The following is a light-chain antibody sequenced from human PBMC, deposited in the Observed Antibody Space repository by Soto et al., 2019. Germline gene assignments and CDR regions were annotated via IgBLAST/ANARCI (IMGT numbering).Light chain of an antibody. V-gene: IGLV1-44*01. CDR2: TNN. Sequence: QSVLSQPPSASGTPGQRVTVSCSGSTSNIGTNAVNWFQHLPGTAPKLLIYTNNQRPSGVPDRFSASKSGTSASLVIDGLQSEDEADYYCATWHDYFYVFGTGTNVTVL. J-gene: IGLJ1*01. CDR3: ATWHDYFYV. CDR1: TSNIGTNA.